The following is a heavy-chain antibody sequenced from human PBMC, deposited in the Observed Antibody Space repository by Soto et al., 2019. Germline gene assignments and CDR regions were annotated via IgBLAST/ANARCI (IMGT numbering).Heavy chain of an antibody. CDR2: IYYSGST. D-gene: IGHD5-12*01. V-gene: IGHV4-39*01. Sequence: SETLSLTCTVSGGSISSSSYYWGWIRQPPGKGLEWIGSIYYSGSTYYNPSLKSRVTISVDTSKNQFSLKLSSVTAADTAVYYCARRGYSGYDYYFDYWGQGTLVTVSS. J-gene: IGHJ4*02. CDR3: ARRGYSGYDYYFDY. CDR1: GGSISSSSYY.